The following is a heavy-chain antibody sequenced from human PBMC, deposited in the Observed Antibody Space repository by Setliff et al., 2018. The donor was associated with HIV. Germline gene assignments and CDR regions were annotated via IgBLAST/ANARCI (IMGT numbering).Heavy chain of an antibody. Sequence: PSETLSLTCTVSGGSISSSFHYWGWIRQPPGKGLEWIASLYYSGNTYYNPSLKSRVTILVDTSKNQFSLKVTSVTAADTAVYYCAGRDGYNRYYFDFWGQGTLVTVPQ. V-gene: IGHV4-39*07. CDR1: GGSISSSFHY. D-gene: IGHD5-12*01. CDR3: AGRDGYNRYYFDF. CDR2: LYYSGNT. J-gene: IGHJ4*02.